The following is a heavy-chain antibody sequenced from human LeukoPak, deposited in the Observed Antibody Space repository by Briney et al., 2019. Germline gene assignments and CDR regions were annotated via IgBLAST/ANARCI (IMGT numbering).Heavy chain of an antibody. Sequence: PGGSLRLPCAASGFTFSSYAMHWVRQAPGKGLEWVAVISYDGSNKYYADSVKGRFTISRDNSKNTLYLQMNSLRAEDTAVYYCVRDANRYGSGTLDYWGQGTLVTVSS. V-gene: IGHV3-30-3*01. CDR2: ISYDGSNK. CDR3: VRDANRYGSGTLDY. CDR1: GFTFSSYA. D-gene: IGHD3-10*01. J-gene: IGHJ4*02.